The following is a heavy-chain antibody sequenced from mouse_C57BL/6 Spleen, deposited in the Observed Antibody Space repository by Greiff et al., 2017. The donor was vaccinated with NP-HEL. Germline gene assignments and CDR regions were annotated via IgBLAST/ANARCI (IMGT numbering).Heavy chain of an antibody. J-gene: IGHJ4*01. Sequence: VQLQQPGAELVKPGASVKLSCKASGYTFTSYWMHWVKQRPGQGLEWIGMIHPNSGSTNYNEKFKSKATLTVDKSSITAYMQLSSLTSEDSAVYYCALGLDYYAMDYWGQGTSVTVSS. D-gene: IGHD4-1*01. CDR3: ALGLDYYAMDY. CDR1: GYTFTSYW. CDR2: IHPNSGST. V-gene: IGHV1-64*01.